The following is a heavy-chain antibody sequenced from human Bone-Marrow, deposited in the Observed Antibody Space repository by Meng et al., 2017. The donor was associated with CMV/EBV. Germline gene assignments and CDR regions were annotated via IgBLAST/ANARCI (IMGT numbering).Heavy chain of an antibody. D-gene: IGHD3-10*01. CDR3: ARYSGSYDYYYYGMDV. CDR2: IYYSGST. J-gene: IGHJ6*02. V-gene: IGHV4-59*12. Sequence: GSLRLSCTVSGGSISSYYWSWIRQPPGKGLEWIGYIYYSGSTNYNPSLKSRVTISVDTSKNQFSLKLSSVTAADTAVYYCARYSGSYDYYYYGMDVWGQGTTVTVSS. CDR1: GGSISSYY.